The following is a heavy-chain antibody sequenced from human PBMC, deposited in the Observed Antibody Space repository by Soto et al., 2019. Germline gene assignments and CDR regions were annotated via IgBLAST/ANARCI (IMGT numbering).Heavy chain of an antibody. CDR2: INYSGGT. CDR3: ARPQYYHGCAYYGGYYFDF. CDR1: GGSISCSSYY. D-gene: IGHD3-22*01. V-gene: IGHV4-39*01. J-gene: IGHJ4*02. Sequence: QLQLQESGPGLVKPSETLSLTCTVSGGSISCSSYYWTWIRQPPGKGLEWIGSINYSGGTYYNPSLKSRVTISVDTSKNQFSLKLGFVTAADTAVYYCARPQYYHGCAYYGGYYFDFWGQGTLVTVSS.